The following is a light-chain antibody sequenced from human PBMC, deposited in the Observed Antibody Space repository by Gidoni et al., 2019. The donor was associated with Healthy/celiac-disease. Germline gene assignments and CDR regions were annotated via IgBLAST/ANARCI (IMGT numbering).Light chain of an antibody. CDR3: QQYNSLWT. J-gene: IGKJ1*01. V-gene: IGKV1-5*03. Sequence: DIQMTPSPSTLSASVGDRVTITCRASQSISSWLAWYQQKTGKAPKLLIYKASSLESGVPSRFSGSGAGTEFTLTISSLQPDDFATYYYQQYNSLWTFGQGTKVEIK. CDR1: QSISSW. CDR2: KAS.